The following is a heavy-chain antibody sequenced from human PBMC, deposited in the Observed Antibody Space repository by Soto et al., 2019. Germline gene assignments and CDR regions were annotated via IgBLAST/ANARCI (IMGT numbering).Heavy chain of an antibody. CDR3: PFGSGWYDYAFDI. CDR2: IYYSGST. J-gene: IGHJ3*02. V-gene: IGHV4-39*01. Sequence: SETLSLTCTVSGGSISSGSYYWCWIRRPPGKGLEWIGSIYYSGSTYYNPSLKSRVTISVDTSKNQFSLKLSSVTAADTAVYYCPFGSGWYDYAFDIWGQGTMVTVSS. CDR1: GGSISSGSYY. D-gene: IGHD6-19*01.